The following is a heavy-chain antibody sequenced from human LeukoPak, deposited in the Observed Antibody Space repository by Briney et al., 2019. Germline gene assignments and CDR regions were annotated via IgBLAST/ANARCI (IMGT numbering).Heavy chain of an antibody. J-gene: IGHJ4*02. V-gene: IGHV3-7*01. Sequence: PGGSLKLSCAPSVFTFSTYWITWVRQAPGHGLESLADIKQAGIEKNPVSSGKGRFTISRDKAKNSLYLQMNSLRAEDTAVYFCAREVLGVGATCDYWGQGTLVTVSS. CDR1: VFTFSTYW. CDR3: AREVLGVGATCDY. CDR2: IKQAGIEK. D-gene: IGHD1-26*01.